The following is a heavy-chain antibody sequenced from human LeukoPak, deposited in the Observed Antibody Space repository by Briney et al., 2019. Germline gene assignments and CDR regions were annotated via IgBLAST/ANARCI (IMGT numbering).Heavy chain of an antibody. CDR3: ARTPENYCSGGYCQGYFDY. D-gene: IGHD2-15*01. CDR1: TFTFSDYA. CDR2: ASNSGRTT. V-gene: IGHV3-23*01. Sequence: GGSLRLSCAASTFTFSDYAMSWVRQAPGMGLEWVSVASNSGRTTNYADSVKGRFTLSKDNSKNTMFLQMDSLRADDTAVYYCARTPENYCSGGYCQGYFDYWGQGVLVTVSS. J-gene: IGHJ4*02.